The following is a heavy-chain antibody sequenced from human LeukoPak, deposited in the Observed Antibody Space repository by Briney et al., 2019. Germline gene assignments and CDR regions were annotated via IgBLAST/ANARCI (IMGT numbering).Heavy chain of an antibody. V-gene: IGHV3-23*01. J-gene: IGHJ4*02. D-gene: IGHD3-10*01. Sequence: GGSLRLSCAVSGITLSNYGMSWVRQAPGKGLEWVAGISDSGGSTNYADSVKGRFTISRHNSKNTLYLQMNSLRAEDTAVYYCARVALKSYYGSGSYYFDYWGQGTLVTVSS. CDR3: ARVALKSYYGSGSYYFDY. CDR2: ISDSGGST. CDR1: GITLSNYG.